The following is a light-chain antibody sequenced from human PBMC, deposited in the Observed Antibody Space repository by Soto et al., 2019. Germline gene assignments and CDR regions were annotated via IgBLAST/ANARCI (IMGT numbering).Light chain of an antibody. Sequence: QSVLTQPASVSASPGQSIAISCSGTSSDVGAYDYVSWYQHHPGKAPKLIIYEVTYRPSGVSNRFSASKSGNTASLTISGVQAEDEADYYCSSYTGSSTYVFGTGTKVTVL. CDR3: SSYTGSSTYV. CDR1: SSDVGAYDY. J-gene: IGLJ1*01. V-gene: IGLV2-14*01. CDR2: EVT.